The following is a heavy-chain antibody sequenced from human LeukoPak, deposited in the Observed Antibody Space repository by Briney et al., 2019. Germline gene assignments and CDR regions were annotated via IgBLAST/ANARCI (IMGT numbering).Heavy chain of an antibody. D-gene: IGHD6-13*01. Sequence: GGSLRLSCAASGFTFYDYGMSWVRQAPGKGVEWVSGINWNGGSTGYADSVKGRFTISRDNAKNSLYLQMNSLRAEDTASYYCARGTLKAAATDFDYWGQGTLVTVSS. CDR2: INWNGGST. J-gene: IGHJ4*02. V-gene: IGHV3-20*04. CDR1: GFTFYDYG. CDR3: ARGTLKAAATDFDY.